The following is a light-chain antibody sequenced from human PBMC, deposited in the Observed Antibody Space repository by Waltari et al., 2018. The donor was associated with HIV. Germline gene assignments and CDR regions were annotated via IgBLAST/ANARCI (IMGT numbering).Light chain of an antibody. V-gene: IGLV2-23*02. CDR1: RRDVGNYNY. Sequence: QSALTQPASVSGSPGQSITISCPGTRRDVGNYNYVPWYQQHPGKVPTPMIYHVSKRPSGVSNRLTGSKSGNTASLTISGLQAEDEADYYCCSYAGTNTYVFGSGTKVTVL. J-gene: IGLJ1*01. CDR2: HVS. CDR3: CSYAGTNTYV.